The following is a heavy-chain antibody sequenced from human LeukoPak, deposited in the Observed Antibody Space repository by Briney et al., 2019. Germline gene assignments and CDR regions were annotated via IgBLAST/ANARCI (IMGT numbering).Heavy chain of an antibody. J-gene: IGHJ4*02. V-gene: IGHV1-2*02. CDR3: AGALGGCSGGSCPG. D-gene: IGHD2-15*01. CDR1: GYTFTGYY. CDR2: INPNSGGT. Sequence: GASVKVSCKASGYTFTGYYMHWVRQAPGQGLEWMGWINPNSGGTNYAQKFQGRVTMTRETSISTAYMELSRLRSDDTAVYYCAGALGGCSGGSCPGWGQGTLVTVSS.